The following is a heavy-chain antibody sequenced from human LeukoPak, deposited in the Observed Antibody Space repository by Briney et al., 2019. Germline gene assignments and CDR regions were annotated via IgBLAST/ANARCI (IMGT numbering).Heavy chain of an antibody. V-gene: IGHV4-30-2*01. CDR1: GGSISSGGYS. CDR2: IYHSGST. J-gene: IGHJ4*02. D-gene: IGHD1-26*01. CDR3: ARTVGGLLPYFDY. Sequence: SETLSLTCAVSGGSISSGGYSWSWIRQPPGKGLEWIGYIYHSGSTYYNPSLKSRVTISVDRSKNHVSLKLSSVTAADTAVYYCARTVGGLLPYFDYWGQGTLVSVSS.